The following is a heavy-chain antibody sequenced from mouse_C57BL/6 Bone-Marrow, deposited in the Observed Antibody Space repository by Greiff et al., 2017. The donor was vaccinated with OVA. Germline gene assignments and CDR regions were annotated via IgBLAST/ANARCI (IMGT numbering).Heavy chain of an antibody. V-gene: IGHV1-42*01. CDR2: INPSTGGT. Sequence: VQLQQSGPELVKPGASVKISCKASGYSFTGYYMNWVKQSPEKSLEWIGEINPSTGGTTYNQKFKAKATLTVDKSSSTAYMQRKSLTSEDSAFYYGARRNRYFDVWGTGTTVTVSS. CDR3: ARRNRYFDV. J-gene: IGHJ1*03. CDR1: GYSFTGYY.